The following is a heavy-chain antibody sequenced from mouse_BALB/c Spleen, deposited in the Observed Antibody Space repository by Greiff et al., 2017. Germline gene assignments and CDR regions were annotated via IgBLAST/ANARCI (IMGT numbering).Heavy chain of an antibody. V-gene: IGHV5-17*02. J-gene: IGHJ2*01. Sequence: EVKLMESGGGLVQPGGSRKLSCAASGFTFSSFGMHWVRQAPEKGLEWVAYISSGSSTIYYADTVKGRFTISRDNPKNTLFLQMTSLRSEDTAMYYCARKDYGSSYIDYWGQGTTLTVSS. D-gene: IGHD1-1*01. CDR1: GFTFSSFG. CDR3: ARKDYGSSYIDY. CDR2: ISSGSSTI.